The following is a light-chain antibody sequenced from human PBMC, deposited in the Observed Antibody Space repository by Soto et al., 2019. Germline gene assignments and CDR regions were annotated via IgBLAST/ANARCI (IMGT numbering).Light chain of an antibody. J-gene: IGKJ2*01. CDR1: ESISRDY. CDR2: GAS. CDR3: QQYGGEPYT. V-gene: IGKV3-20*01. Sequence: EIVLTQSPGTLSLSPGQRATLSCRASESISRDYLAWYQQRLGQAPRLLIYGASSGATGIQDMVSGSGSGTDITLHIRRLEPEDFSIYYFQQYGGEPYTFGQAKKLEIK.